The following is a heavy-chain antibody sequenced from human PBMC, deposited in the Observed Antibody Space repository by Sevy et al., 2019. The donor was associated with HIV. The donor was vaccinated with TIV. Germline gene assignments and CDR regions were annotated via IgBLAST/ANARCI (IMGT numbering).Heavy chain of an antibody. CDR3: AKAITPLTRITMIVVVMAYYYYGMDV. CDR2: ISGSGGST. CDR1: GFTFSSYA. Sequence: GGSLRLSCAASGFTFSSYAMSWVRQAPGKGLEWVSAISGSGGSTYYVDSVKGRFTISRDNSKNTLYLQMNSLRAEDTAVYYCAKAITPLTRITMIVVVMAYYYYGMDVWGQGTTVTVSS. J-gene: IGHJ6*02. D-gene: IGHD3-22*01. V-gene: IGHV3-23*01.